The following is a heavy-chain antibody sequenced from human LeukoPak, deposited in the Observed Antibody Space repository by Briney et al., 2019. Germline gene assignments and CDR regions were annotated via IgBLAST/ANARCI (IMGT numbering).Heavy chain of an antibody. CDR2: INSDGSST. D-gene: IGHD3-3*01. J-gene: IGHJ3*02. CDR1: GFTFSNYW. V-gene: IGHV3-74*01. Sequence: GGSRRLSCAASGFTFSNYWMHWVRQAPGQGLVWVSRINSDGSSTNYADSVKGRITISRDNAKNRLYLQMSSLRAEDTAVYYCATDLSGVGAFDIWGQGTMVTVSS. CDR3: ATDLSGVGAFDI.